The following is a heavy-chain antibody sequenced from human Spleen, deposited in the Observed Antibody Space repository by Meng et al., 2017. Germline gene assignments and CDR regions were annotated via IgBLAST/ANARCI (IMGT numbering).Heavy chain of an antibody. CDR2: ISSTGGAT. CDR3: VPRTTYFDS. J-gene: IGHJ4*02. V-gene: IGHV3-23*01. D-gene: IGHD4-11*01. Sequence: VQLLESGGGVVQPGGSLRLSCATSGFTFTSYAMHWVRQAPGKGLEWVSTISSTGGATYYADSVKGRLTISRDNSKNTLYLQMNSLRAEDTAVYYCVPRTTYFDSWGLGTLVTVSS. CDR1: GFTFTSYA.